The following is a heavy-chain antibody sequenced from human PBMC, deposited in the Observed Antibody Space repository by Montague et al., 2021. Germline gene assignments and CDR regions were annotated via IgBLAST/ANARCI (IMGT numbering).Heavy chain of an antibody. CDR3: ASTGAATAWRAYEI. D-gene: IGHD7-27*01. V-gene: IGHV3-13*04. CDR2: IGTAGDT. Sequence: YRSLSCAASGFTFSSYDMHWVRQATGKGLEWVSAIGTAGDTFYPGSVKGRFTISRENAENSLYLQMNSLRAGDTAVYYCASTGAATAWRAYEIWGLGTMVTVSS. CDR1: GFTFSSYD. J-gene: IGHJ3*02.